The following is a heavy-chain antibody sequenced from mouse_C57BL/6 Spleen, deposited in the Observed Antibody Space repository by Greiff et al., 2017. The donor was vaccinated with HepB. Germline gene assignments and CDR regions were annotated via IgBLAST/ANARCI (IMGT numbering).Heavy chain of an antibody. CDR3: ARGGNPGYLDV. V-gene: IGHV3-1*01. J-gene: IGHJ1*03. Sequence: EVQLQQSGPGMVKPSQSLSLTCTVTGYSITSGYDWHWIRHFPGNKLEWMGYISYSGSTNYNPSLKSRNTITHDTSKNHFFLKLNSVTTEDTATYVCARGGNPGYLDVWGTGTTVTVSS. CDR1: GYSITSGYD. CDR2: ISYSGST. D-gene: IGHD2-1*01.